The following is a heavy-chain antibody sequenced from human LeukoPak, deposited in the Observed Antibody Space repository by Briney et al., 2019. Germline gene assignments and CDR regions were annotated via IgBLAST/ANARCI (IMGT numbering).Heavy chain of an antibody. Sequence: SETLSLTCTVSGGSISSGSYYWNWIRQPAGKGLEWIGRIYTSGSTNYNPSLKSRVTISVDRSKNQFSLKLSSVTAADTAVYYCARGGGGSGSYYYYYYYMDVWGKGTTVTISS. V-gene: IGHV4-61*02. CDR3: ARGGGGSGSYYYYYYYMDV. CDR1: GGSISSGSYY. CDR2: IYTSGST. D-gene: IGHD3-10*01. J-gene: IGHJ6*03.